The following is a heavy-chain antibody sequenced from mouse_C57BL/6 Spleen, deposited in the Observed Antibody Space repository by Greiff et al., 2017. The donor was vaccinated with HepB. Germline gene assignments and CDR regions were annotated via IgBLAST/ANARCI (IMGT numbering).Heavy chain of an antibody. J-gene: IGHJ3*01. CDR3: AAPHYYGSSWFAY. CDR1: GFSLTSYG. D-gene: IGHD1-1*01. V-gene: IGHV2-2*01. Sequence: VQVVESGPGLVQPSQSLSITCTVSGFSLTSYGVHWVRQSPGKGLEWLGVIWSGGSTDYNAAFISRLSISKDNSKSQVFFKMNSLQADDTAIYYCAAPHYYGSSWFAYWGQGTLVTVSA. CDR2: IWSGGST.